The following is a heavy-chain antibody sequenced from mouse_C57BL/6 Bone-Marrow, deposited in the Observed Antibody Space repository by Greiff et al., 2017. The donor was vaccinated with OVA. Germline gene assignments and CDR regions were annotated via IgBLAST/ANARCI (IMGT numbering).Heavy chain of an antibody. CDR3: ARPIYYFYWYFDV. Sequence: QVQLQQPGAELVMPGASVKLSCKASGYTFTSYWMHWVKQRPGQGLEWIGEIDPSASYTNYNQKFKGKSTLTVDKSSSTAYMQLRSLTSEDSAVYYCARPIYYFYWYFDVWGTGTTVTVSS. CDR2: IDPSASYT. J-gene: IGHJ1*03. CDR1: GYTFTSYW. V-gene: IGHV1-69*01. D-gene: IGHD2-1*01.